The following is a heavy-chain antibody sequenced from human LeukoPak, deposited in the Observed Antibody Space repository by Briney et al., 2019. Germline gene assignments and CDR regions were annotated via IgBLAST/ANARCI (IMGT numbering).Heavy chain of an antibody. CDR3: AREWYCSSTSCYDYYYYYMDV. Sequence: TQTLSLTCTVSGGSISSGDYYWSWIRQPPGKGLEWIGYIYYIGSTYCNPSLKSRVTISVDTSKNQFSLKLSSVTAADTAVYNCAREWYCSSTSCYDYYYYYMDVWGKGTTVTVSS. J-gene: IGHJ6*03. D-gene: IGHD2-2*01. CDR2: IYYIGST. CDR1: GGSISSGDYY. V-gene: IGHV4-30-4*08.